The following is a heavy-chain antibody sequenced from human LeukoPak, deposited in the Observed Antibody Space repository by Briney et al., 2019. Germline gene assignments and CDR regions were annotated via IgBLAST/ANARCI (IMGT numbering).Heavy chain of an antibody. J-gene: IGHJ4*02. D-gene: IGHD6-19*01. CDR1: GFIFSSYN. CDR3: ARVGSEWLVNDY. Sequence: GGSLRLSCTASGFIFSSYNMNWVRQAPGKGLEWVSYISYSSSTRYYAGSVKGRFTISRDNAKNSLYLQINSPRDEDMAVYYCARVGSEWLVNDYWGQGALVTVSS. V-gene: IGHV3-48*02. CDR2: ISYSSSTR.